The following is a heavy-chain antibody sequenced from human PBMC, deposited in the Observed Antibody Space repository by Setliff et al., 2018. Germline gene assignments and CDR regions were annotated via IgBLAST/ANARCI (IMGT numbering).Heavy chain of an antibody. J-gene: IGHJ3*02. CDR2: XXXXXXXX. Sequence: RGESLKISCKGSGYSFTSYWIGWVRQIPGKGLEXMGIXXXXXXXXXXXXXXXGXXXISAXXSISTAYLQWSSLKASDTAMYYCARLTYYYDSSGLNAFDIWGQGTMVTVSS. D-gene: IGHD3-22*01. CDR1: GYSFTSYW. V-gene: IGHV5-51*01. CDR3: ARLTYYYDSSGLNAFDI.